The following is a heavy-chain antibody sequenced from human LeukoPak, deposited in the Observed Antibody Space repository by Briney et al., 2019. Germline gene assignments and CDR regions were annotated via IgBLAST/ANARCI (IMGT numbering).Heavy chain of an antibody. CDR2: IYYSGST. D-gene: IGHD3-9*01. J-gene: IGHJ2*01. CDR3: ARQGQTSLRYSRDWYFDL. CDR1: GGSISSSSYY. Sequence: SETLSLTCTVSGGSISSSSYYWGWIRQPPGKGLEWIGSIYYSGSTNYNPSLKSRVTISVDTSKNQFSLKLSSVTAADMAVYYCARQGQTSLRYSRDWYFDLWGRGTLVTVSS. V-gene: IGHV4-39*01.